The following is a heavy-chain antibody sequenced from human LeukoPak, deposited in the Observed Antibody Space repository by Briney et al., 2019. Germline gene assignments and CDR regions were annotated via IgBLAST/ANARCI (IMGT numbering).Heavy chain of an antibody. J-gene: IGHJ4*02. CDR2: ITSSATT. CDR3: AKDSGASGSLIDY. D-gene: IGHD3-10*01. CDR1: GFTFSDYY. Sequence: GGSLRLSCAASGFTFSDYYMTWIRQAPGKGLEWVSYITSSATTYYADSVKGRFTISRDNAKTSLYLQMNSLRAEDTAVYYCAKDSGASGSLIDYWGQGTLVTVSS. V-gene: IGHV3-11*04.